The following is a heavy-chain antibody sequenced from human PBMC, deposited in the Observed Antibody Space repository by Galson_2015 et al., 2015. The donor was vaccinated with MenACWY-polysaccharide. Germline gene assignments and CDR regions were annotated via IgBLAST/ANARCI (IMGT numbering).Heavy chain of an antibody. Sequence: SLRLSCAASGFTFSSYSMNWVRQAPGKGLEWVSSISGSSTYIYYADSVKGRFTVSRDSAKNSLYLQMNSLRAEDTAVYYCARGTCSGPTNCQLFDYWGQGTLVTVSS. V-gene: IGHV3-21*01. D-gene: IGHD2-15*01. J-gene: IGHJ4*02. CDR3: ARGTCSGPTNCQLFDY. CDR1: GFTFSSYS. CDR2: ISGSSTYI.